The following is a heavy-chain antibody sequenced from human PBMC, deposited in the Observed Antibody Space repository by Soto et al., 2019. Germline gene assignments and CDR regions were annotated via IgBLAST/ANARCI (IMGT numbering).Heavy chain of an antibody. Sequence: PSQTLSLTCAISGDSVSSYSAAWNWIRQSPSGGLGWLGRTYYRSRFFSDYAESVKSRIIINPDTSKNQFSLQLKSVTPEDTAVYYCVRDRYSSSGWFDPWGQGTLVTVSS. D-gene: IGHD3-10*01. CDR3: VRDRYSSSGWFDP. CDR1: GDSVSSYSAA. V-gene: IGHV6-1*01. CDR2: TYYRSRFFS. J-gene: IGHJ5*02.